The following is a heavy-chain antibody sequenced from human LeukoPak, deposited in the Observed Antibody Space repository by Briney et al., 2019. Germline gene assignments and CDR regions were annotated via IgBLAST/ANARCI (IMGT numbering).Heavy chain of an antibody. CDR3: AKSGGSSGWLY. Sequence: GGSLRLSCAASGFTFSSSAMSWVRQAPGKGLEWLSGISGSGGGTYYADSVKGRFTISRDDSKNTLYLQMHSLRAEDTAVYYCAKSGGSSGWLYWGQGTLVTVSS. J-gene: IGHJ4*02. CDR1: GFTFSSSA. V-gene: IGHV3-23*01. D-gene: IGHD6-19*01. CDR2: ISGSGGGT.